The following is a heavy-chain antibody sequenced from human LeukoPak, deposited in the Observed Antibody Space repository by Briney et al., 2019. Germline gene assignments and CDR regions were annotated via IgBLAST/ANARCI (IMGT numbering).Heavy chain of an antibody. V-gene: IGHV1-18*01. Sequence: GASVKVSCKASGYTFTSYGISWVRQAHGQGLEWMGWISAYNGNTNYAQNLQGRVTVTTDTSTSTAYMELRSLRSDDTAVYYCARDSSSDSYYDSSGYYCDYWGQGTLVTVSS. CDR3: ARDSSSDSYYDSSGYYCDY. D-gene: IGHD3-22*01. CDR1: GYTFTSYG. J-gene: IGHJ4*02. CDR2: ISAYNGNT.